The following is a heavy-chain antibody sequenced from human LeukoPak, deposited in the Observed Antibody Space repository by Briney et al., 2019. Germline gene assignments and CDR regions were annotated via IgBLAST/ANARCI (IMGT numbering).Heavy chain of an antibody. CDR1: GFTFSSYA. CDR2: ISYDGSNK. J-gene: IGHJ4*02. CDR3: AREGGGSSIDY. Sequence: GGSLRLSCAASGFTFSSYAMHWVRQAPGKGLEWVAVISYDGSNKYYADSVKGRFTISRDNSKNTLYLQMNSLRAEDTAVYYCAREGGGSSIDYWGQGTLVTVSS. D-gene: IGHD2-15*01. V-gene: IGHV3-30*04.